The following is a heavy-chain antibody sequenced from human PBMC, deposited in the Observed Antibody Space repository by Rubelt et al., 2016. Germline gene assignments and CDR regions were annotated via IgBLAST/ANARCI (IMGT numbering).Heavy chain of an antibody. CDR3: AKDLSGDSSGYYGY. V-gene: IGHV3-43*01. J-gene: IGHJ4*02. D-gene: IGHD3-22*01. Sequence: KGRFTISRDNSKNSLYLQRNSLRTEDTALYYCAKDLSGDSSGYYGYWGQGTLVTVSS.